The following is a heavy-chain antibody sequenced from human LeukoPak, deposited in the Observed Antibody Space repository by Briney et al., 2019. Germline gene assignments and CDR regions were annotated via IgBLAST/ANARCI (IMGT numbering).Heavy chain of an antibody. J-gene: IGHJ4*02. CDR3: ARDSPHYDGGSFFDY. Sequence: PGGSLRLSCAASGFTFSSYWMSWVRQAPGKGLEWVANIKQDGSEKYYVDSVKGRFTISRDNAKNSLYLQMNSLRAEDTAVYYCARDSPHYDGGSFFDYWGQGTLVTVSS. V-gene: IGHV3-7*01. D-gene: IGHD4-17*01. CDR1: GFTFSSYW. CDR2: IKQDGSEK.